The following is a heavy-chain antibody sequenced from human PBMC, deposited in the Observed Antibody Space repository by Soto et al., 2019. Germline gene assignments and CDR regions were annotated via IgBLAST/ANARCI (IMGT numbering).Heavy chain of an antibody. V-gene: IGHV1-18*01. J-gene: IGHJ4*02. D-gene: IGHD6-13*01. CDR2: ISTYNGNT. Sequence: ASVKVSCKASGYTFTGYGISWVRQAPGQGLEWMGWISTYNGNTNYAQKLQGRVTMTTDTSTSTAYMDLRSPRSDDTALYYCARDRVGVAAAGYDYWGQGTLVTVSS. CDR3: ARDRVGVAAAGYDY. CDR1: GYTFTGYG.